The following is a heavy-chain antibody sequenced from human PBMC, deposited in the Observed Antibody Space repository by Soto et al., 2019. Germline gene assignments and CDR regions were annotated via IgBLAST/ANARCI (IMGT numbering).Heavy chain of an antibody. J-gene: IGHJ6*02. Sequence: GESLKISCKGSGYSFTSYWIGWVRQMPGKGLEWMGIIYPGDSDTRYSPSFQGQVTISADKSISTAYLQWSSLKASDTAMYYCARHHYGDDVPLYYYGMDVWGQGTTVTVSS. CDR2: IYPGDSDT. D-gene: IGHD4-17*01. CDR3: ARHHYGDDVPLYYYGMDV. V-gene: IGHV5-51*01. CDR1: GYSFTSYW.